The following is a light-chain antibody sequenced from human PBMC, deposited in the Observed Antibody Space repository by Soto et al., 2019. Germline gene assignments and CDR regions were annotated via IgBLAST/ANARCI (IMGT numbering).Light chain of an antibody. CDR2: SNN. CDR1: SSNIGTNV. CDR3: AAWDDSLKGPV. J-gene: IGLJ2*01. V-gene: IGLV1-44*01. Sequence: QSVLTQPPSASGTPGQRVTISCSGSSSNIGTNVVKWYQQLAGTAPKFVIYSNNQRPSGVPDRFSGSKSGTSASLAISALQPEDEADYYCAAWDDSLKGPVFGGGTKLTVL.